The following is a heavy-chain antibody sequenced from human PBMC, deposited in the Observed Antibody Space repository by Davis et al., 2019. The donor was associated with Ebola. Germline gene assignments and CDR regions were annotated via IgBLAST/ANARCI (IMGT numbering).Heavy chain of an antibody. CDR1: GFTVSSNY. D-gene: IGHD6-19*01. CDR3: ERVQGYSSGWYGAWLDY. V-gene: IGHV3-66*01. J-gene: IGHJ4*02. CDR2: IYTGGST. Sequence: SLTISCTASGFTVSSNYMSWVRQEPGKGPAWASVIYTGGSTYYADSVKGRFTISRDNSKNTLYLQMNSLRAEDTAVYYSERVQGYSSGWYGAWLDYWGQGTLVTVSS.